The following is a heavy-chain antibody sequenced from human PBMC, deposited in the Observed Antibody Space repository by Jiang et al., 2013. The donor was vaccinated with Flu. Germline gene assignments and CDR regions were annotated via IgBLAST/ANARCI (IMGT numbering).Heavy chain of an antibody. CDR2: ISYSGST. CDR1: SVSSQQQXFF. V-gene: IGHV4-39*02. J-gene: IGHJ3*01. Sequence: LTCSVSSVSSQQQXFFLGLDPPAPRRGLEWIATISYSGSTYYNASLKSRATISIDTSKNDFSLRLTSVSAVDSAVYYCARFRVALFGVANRAFDVWGQGTMVTVSS. CDR3: ARFRVALFGVANRAFDV. D-gene: IGHD3-3*01.